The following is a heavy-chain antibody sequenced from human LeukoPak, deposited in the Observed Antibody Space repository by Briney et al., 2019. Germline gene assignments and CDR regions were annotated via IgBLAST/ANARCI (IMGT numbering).Heavy chain of an antibody. V-gene: IGHV4-38-2*02. Sequence: PSETLSLTCTVSGYSIRSGYYWGWIRQPPGKGLEWIGSIYHSKSTYYNPSLKNRVTISVDTSKNQFSLKLRSVTAADTAVYYCARDKGLYYYDSSGSPDAFDIWGQGTMVTVSS. CDR3: ARDKGLYYYDSSGSPDAFDI. J-gene: IGHJ3*02. CDR2: IYHSKST. D-gene: IGHD3-22*01. CDR1: GYSIRSGYY.